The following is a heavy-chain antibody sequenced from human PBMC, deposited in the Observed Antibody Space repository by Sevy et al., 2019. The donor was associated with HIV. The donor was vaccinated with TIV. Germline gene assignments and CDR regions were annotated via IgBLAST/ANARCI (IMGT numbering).Heavy chain of an antibody. CDR1: GYTFTSYD. Sequence: ASVKVSCKASGYTFTSYDINWVRQATGQGLEWMGWMNPNSGNTGYAQKFQGRVTMTRNTYISTAYMELSSLRSEDTAVYYCTRRDYNWNDYGWFDPWGQGTLVTVSS. CDR3: TRRDYNWNDYGWFDP. CDR2: MNPNSGNT. D-gene: IGHD1-20*01. J-gene: IGHJ5*02. V-gene: IGHV1-8*01.